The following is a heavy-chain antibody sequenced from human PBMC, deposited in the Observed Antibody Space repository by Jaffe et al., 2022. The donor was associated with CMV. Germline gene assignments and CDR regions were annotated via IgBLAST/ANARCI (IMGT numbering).Heavy chain of an antibody. CDR2: IFWNGDK. Sequence: QITLKESGPTLVEPTQTLTLTCTFSGFSLFTSGVGVGWIRQPPGKALEWLAFIFWNGDKRYSPSLKSRLTITKDTSKNQVVLTMTNMDPVDTATYYCVHKSHNSGVDVWGQGTTVTVSS. V-gene: IGHV2-5*01. D-gene: IGHD1-1*01. CDR3: VHKSHNSGVDV. J-gene: IGHJ6*02. CDR1: GFSLFTSGVG.